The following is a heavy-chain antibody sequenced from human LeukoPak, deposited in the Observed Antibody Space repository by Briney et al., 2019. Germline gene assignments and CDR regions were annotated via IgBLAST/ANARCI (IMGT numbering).Heavy chain of an antibody. CDR1: GFRFENIA. Sequence: GGSLGLSCVASGFRFENIAMHWVRQAPGKGLEWVAVISCDASRSGSAESVQGGFTIPRNNSKNTLYLQMDIPRDEYSAVYFCARASLPGGVRCRGGSCSELDFWGRGTLVTVSS. J-gene: IGHJ4*02. D-gene: IGHD2-15*01. CDR3: ARASLPGGVRCRGGSCSELDF. V-gene: IGHV3-30*04. CDR2: ISCDASRS.